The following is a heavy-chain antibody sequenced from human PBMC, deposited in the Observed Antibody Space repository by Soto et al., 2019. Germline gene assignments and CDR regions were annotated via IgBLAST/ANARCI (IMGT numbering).Heavy chain of an antibody. Sequence: QVQLVQSGAEVKKPGSSVKVSCKASGDTFSTYTITWMRQAPGQGLEGMGGIIPRSATSNYAQKFQGRVTIPADDSTSTASMDLRSLRSEDTAVSYWARERLVLFPTTVNSDYYYYAMAVWGQGTTVTVSS. D-gene: IGHD3-16*01. J-gene: IGHJ6*02. CDR3: ARERLVLFPTTVNSDYYYYAMAV. CDR1: GDTFSTYT. CDR2: IIPRSATS. V-gene: IGHV1-69*12.